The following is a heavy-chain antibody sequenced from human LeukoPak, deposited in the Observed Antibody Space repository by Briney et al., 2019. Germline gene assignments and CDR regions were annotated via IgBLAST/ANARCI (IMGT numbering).Heavy chain of an antibody. CDR1: GYTFTGYD. D-gene: IGHD1-26*01. V-gene: IGHV1-8*03. CDR3: ARGEWELNAFDI. J-gene: IGHJ3*02. Sequence: ASVKVSCKASGYTFTGYDINWVRQATGQGLEWMGWMNPNSGNTGYAQKFQGRVTITRNTSISTAYMELSSLRSEDTAVYYCARGEWELNAFDIWGHGTMVTVSS. CDR2: MNPNSGNT.